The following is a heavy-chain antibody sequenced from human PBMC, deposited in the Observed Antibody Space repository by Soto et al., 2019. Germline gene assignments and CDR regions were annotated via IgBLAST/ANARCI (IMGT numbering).Heavy chain of an antibody. V-gene: IGHV4-59*13. CDR3: ARSWSGGSRTLDY. Sequence: QVQLQESGPGLVKPSKTLSLTCTVSGGSISSYYWSWIRQPPGKGLARIGYIYYSGSTNYNTSLKNRVTRSVDTSKNQFSLKLSSVTAADTAVYYFARSWSGGSRTLDYWGQGTLVTVSS. CDR1: GGSISSYY. J-gene: IGHJ4*02. CDR2: IYYSGST. D-gene: IGHD2-15*01.